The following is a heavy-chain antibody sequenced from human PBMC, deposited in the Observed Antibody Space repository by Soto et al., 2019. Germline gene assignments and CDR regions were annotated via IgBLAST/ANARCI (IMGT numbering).Heavy chain of an antibody. CDR1: GFSLTTSGVG. J-gene: IGHJ4*02. CDR3: AHRVLRTVFGLVTTTAIYFDF. D-gene: IGHD3-3*01. Sequence: QITLNESGPTQVKPRQTLTLTCTFSGFSLTTSGVGVGWIRQSPGKAPELLALIYWYDDKRYSPSLKSRLTITKDTSKNQVVLTMADLDPADTATYYCAHRVLRTVFGLVTTTAIYFDFWGQGTPVAVSS. V-gene: IGHV2-5*01. CDR2: IYWYDDK.